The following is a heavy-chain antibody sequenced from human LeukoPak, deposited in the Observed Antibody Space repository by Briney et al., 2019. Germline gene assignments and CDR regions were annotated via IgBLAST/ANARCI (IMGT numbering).Heavy chain of an antibody. CDR2: IRNKARSYTT. J-gene: IGHJ2*01. V-gene: IGHV3-72*01. CDR3: VRTRAAAGHWYFDL. CDR1: GFTFSEDY. Sequence: PGGSLRLSYAASGFTFSEDYMDWVRQAPGKGLEWVGRIRNKARSYTTEYAASVKDRFTISRDDSEKSVYLQMNSLRTEDTAVYYCVRTRAAAGHWYFDLWGRGTLVTVSS. D-gene: IGHD6-13*01.